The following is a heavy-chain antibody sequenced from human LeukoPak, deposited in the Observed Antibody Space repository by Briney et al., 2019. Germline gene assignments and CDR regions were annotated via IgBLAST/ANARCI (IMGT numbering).Heavy chain of an antibody. J-gene: IGHJ3*02. Sequence: QPGRSLTLSCAASGFTFRSYGMHWVRQAPGKGLEWVGVIWNDGSNKYYADSVKGRFTISRDNSKNTLYLQMNSLRAEDTAVYYCAREYFYGGSGCFDIWGQGTMVTVSS. CDR3: AREYFYGGSGCFDI. V-gene: IGHV3-33*01. D-gene: IGHD3-22*01. CDR1: GFTFRSYG. CDR2: IWNDGSNK.